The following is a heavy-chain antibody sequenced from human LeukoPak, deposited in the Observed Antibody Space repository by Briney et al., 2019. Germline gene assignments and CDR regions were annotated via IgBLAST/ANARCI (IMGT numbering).Heavy chain of an antibody. V-gene: IGHV3-7*03. CDR2: IKLDGSEK. Sequence: GGSLRLSCVASGFTFGKYWMSWVRQAPGKGLEWVANIKLDGSEKNYVDSVKGRFTISRDNAKNSLYLQMNSLRAEDTAVYYCASQAYYYDSSGYDDAFDIWGQGTMVTVSS. CDR3: ASQAYYYDSSGYDDAFDI. J-gene: IGHJ3*02. CDR1: GFTFGKYW. D-gene: IGHD3-22*01.